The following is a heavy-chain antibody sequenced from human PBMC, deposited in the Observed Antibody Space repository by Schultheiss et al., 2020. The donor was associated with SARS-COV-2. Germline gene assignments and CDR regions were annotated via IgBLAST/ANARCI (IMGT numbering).Heavy chain of an antibody. V-gene: IGHV3-11*04. CDR1: GFTFSDYV. CDR3: ARGEVPYYSGMDV. D-gene: IGHD1-26*01. Sequence: GGSLRLSCVASGFTFSDYVMHWVRQAPGKGLEWVSYISSSGSTIYYADSVKGRFTISRDNAKNTLYLQMNSLRAEDTAVYYCARGEVPYYSGMDVWGQGTTVTVSS. CDR2: ISSSGSTI. J-gene: IGHJ6*02.